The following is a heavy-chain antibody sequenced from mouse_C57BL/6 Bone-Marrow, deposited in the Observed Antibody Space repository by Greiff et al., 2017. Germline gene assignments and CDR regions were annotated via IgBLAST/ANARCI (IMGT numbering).Heavy chain of an antibody. CDR2: INPNNGGT. CDR1: GYTFTDYN. J-gene: IGHJ4*01. D-gene: IGHD1-1*01. CDR3: ARGGLYDGRSVRDAMDY. Sequence: VQLKQSGPELVKPGASVKIPCKASGYTFTDYNMDWVKQSHGKSLEWIGDINPNNGGTIYNQKFKGKATLTVDKSSSTAYMELRSLTSEDTAVYYGARGGLYDGRSVRDAMDYWGQGTSVTVSS. V-gene: IGHV1-18*01.